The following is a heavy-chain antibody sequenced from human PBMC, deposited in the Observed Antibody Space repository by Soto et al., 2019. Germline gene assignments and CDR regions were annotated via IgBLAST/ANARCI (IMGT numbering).Heavy chain of an antibody. V-gene: IGHV4-61*08. J-gene: IGHJ4*02. CDR3: ARGGPAAQYYFDY. CDR2: IYYSGST. CDR1: DASLRSGGSL. Sequence: PPEPLSPTDTDSDASLRSGGSLGPWIRQPPGKGLESIGYIYYSGSTNYSPSLKSRVTISLDTSKKQFSLKLSTVTAADTAVYYCARGGPAAQYYFDYWGQGTLVTVSS. D-gene: IGHD2-2*01.